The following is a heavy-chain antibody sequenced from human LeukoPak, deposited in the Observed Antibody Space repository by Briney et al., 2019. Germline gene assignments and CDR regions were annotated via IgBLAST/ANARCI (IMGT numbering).Heavy chain of an antibody. Sequence: GGSLRLPCAASGFTFDNYGMSWVRLAPGKGLEWVSGINWNGGSIGYAHSVKGRFTVSRDNAKKLLFLQMDGLRAEDTALYYCSRPLSFGELFRLDDWGQGTLVTVSS. V-gene: IGHV3-20*04. J-gene: IGHJ4*02. CDR3: SRPLSFGELFRLDD. CDR2: INWNGGSI. D-gene: IGHD3-10*01. CDR1: GFTFDNYG.